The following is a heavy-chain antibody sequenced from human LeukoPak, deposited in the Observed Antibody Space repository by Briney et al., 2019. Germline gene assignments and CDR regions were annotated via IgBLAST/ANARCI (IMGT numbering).Heavy chain of an antibody. CDR3: VRAAS. J-gene: IGHJ4*02. CDR1: GVTVSSNH. Sequence: GWSLRLSCAVSGVTVSSNHMSWVRQAPGKVLEWVSAIYSGGGTYYADSVKRRFTLSRDNSKNTLYLQMNSLRAEDTAVYYCVRAASWGQGTLVTVSS. CDR2: IYSGGGT. V-gene: IGHV3-66*01.